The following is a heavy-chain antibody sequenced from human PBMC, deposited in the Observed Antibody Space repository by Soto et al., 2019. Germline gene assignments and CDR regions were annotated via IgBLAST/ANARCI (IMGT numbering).Heavy chain of an antibody. CDR1: GYTFTHYY. J-gene: IGHJ4*02. D-gene: IGHD6-13*01. CDR3: ARDLAAGDH. V-gene: IGHV1-46*01. CDR2: INPASGST. Sequence: QVQLVQSGAEVKKPGASVKLSCRTSGYTFTHYYILWVRQAPGQGLEWLAIINPASGSTNYAQDFQGRVTLPMDTSTTTVYMELSGLRAENTAIIYCARDLAAGDHWGQGTLVTVSS.